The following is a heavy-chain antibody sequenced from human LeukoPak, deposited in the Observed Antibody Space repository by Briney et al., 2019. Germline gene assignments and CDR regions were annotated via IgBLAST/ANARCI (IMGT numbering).Heavy chain of an antibody. CDR3: ASLPYYYYGMDV. CDR2: IYSDGST. V-gene: IGHV3-53*01. CDR1: GFIISGNY. J-gene: IGHJ6*02. Sequence: PGGSLRLSCAASGFIISGNYMSWVRQAPGKGLEWVSLIYSDGSTYYADSVKGRFTISSDTSKNTLYLQMNSLRAEDTAVYYCASLPYYYYGMDVWGQGTTVTVSS.